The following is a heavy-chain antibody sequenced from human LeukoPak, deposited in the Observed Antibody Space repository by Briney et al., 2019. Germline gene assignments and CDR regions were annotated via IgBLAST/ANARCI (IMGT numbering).Heavy chain of an antibody. D-gene: IGHD3-3*01. CDR1: GGSISSSSYY. Sequence: PSETLSLTCTVSGGSISSSSYYWGWIRQPPGKGLEWFGSIYYSGSTYYNPSLKSRVTISVDTSKNQFSLKLSSVTAADTAVYYCAREGEAYDFWSGPGAFDIWGQGTMVTVSS. CDR2: IYYSGST. J-gene: IGHJ3*02. CDR3: AREGEAYDFWSGPGAFDI. V-gene: IGHV4-39*07.